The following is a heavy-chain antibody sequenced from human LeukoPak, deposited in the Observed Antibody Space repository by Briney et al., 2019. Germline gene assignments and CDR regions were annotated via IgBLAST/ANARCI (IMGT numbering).Heavy chain of an antibody. Sequence: GGSLRLSCVGSGFTFRSHAMSWVRQAPEKGLEFVSGIYENGGTTYYADSVKGRFSISRDNSKNTLYLQMDSLRGEDTAVYYCAKWQERWVALLEYWGQGTLVTVSS. CDR1: GFTFRSHA. CDR3: AKWQERWVALLEY. V-gene: IGHV3-23*01. D-gene: IGHD4-23*01. CDR2: IYENGGTT. J-gene: IGHJ4*02.